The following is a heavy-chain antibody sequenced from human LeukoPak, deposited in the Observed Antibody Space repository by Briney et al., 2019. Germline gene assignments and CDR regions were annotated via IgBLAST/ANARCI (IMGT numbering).Heavy chain of an antibody. CDR1: GFTFSSYE. J-gene: IGHJ4*02. V-gene: IGHV3-48*03. CDR3: ARVSPNTVTTLQYFDY. D-gene: IGHD4-17*01. CDR2: ISSSGSAI. Sequence: GGSLRLSCAASGFTFSSYEMNWVRQAPGKGLEWVSYISSSGSAIYYADSVKGRFTISRDNAKNSLYLQMNSLRAEDTAVYYCARVSPNTVTTLQYFDYWGQGTLVTVSS.